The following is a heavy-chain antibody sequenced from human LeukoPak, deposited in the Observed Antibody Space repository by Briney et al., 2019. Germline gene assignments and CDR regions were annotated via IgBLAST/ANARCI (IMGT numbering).Heavy chain of an antibody. J-gene: IGHJ3*02. D-gene: IGHD3-10*01. CDR1: GFTFSTYT. Sequence: GGSLRLSCAASGFTFSTYTMHWVRQAPGKGLEWVALLSPAGSNKYYADSVKGRFTISRDNSKNTLYLEMDSLRAEDTAVFYCATEEGGEAFDIWGQGTMVTVSS. CDR3: ATEEGGEAFDI. V-gene: IGHV3-30*01. CDR2: LSPAGSNK.